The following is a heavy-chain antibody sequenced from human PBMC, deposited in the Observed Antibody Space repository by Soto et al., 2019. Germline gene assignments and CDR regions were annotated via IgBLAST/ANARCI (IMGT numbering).Heavy chain of an antibody. V-gene: IGHV1-69*13. CDR2: IIPIFGTA. Sequence: SVKVSCKASGGTFSSYAISWVRQAPGQGLEWMGGIIPIFGTANYAQKFQGRVTITADESTSTAYMELSSLRSEDTAVYYCARDPLGNYYDSSGDLLYYFDYWGQGTLVTVSS. D-gene: IGHD3-22*01. CDR3: ARDPLGNYYDSSGDLLYYFDY. CDR1: GGTFSSYA. J-gene: IGHJ4*02.